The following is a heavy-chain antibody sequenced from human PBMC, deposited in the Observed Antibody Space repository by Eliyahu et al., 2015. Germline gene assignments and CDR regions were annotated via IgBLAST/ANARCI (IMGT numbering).Heavy chain of an antibody. D-gene: IGHD1-26*01. V-gene: IGHV1-2*02. Sequence: QVQLVQSGAEVKKPGASVKVSCKASGYTFTDYYMHWVRQAPGQGLEWMGWSNPNSGGTNYAQKFQGRVTMTRDTSISTAYMELSRLRSDDTAVYYCARGRSGRLARQPINYWGQGALVTVSS. CDR2: SNPNSGGT. J-gene: IGHJ4*02. CDR1: GYTFTDYY. CDR3: ARGRSGRLARQPINY.